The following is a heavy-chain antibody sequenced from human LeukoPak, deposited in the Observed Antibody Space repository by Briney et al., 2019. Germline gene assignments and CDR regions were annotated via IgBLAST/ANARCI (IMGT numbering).Heavy chain of an antibody. CDR3: ARMQLVLTMGAGLSVDY. V-gene: IGHV1-18*01. J-gene: IGHJ4*02. CDR1: GYTFTSYG. Sequence: ASVKVSCKASGYTFTSYGISWVRQAPGQGLEWMGWISAYNGNTNYAQKLQGRVTMTTDTSTSTAYMELRSLRSDDTAVYYCARMQLVLTMGAGLSVDYWGQGTLVTVSS. CDR2: ISAYNGNT. D-gene: IGHD6-6*01.